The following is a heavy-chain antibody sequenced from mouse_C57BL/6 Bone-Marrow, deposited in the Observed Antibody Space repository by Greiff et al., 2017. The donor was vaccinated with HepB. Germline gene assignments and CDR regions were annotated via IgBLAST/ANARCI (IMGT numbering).Heavy chain of an antibody. CDR1: GFTFSDYG. CDR3: AMPITTVVARDWYFDV. V-gene: IGHV5-17*01. D-gene: IGHD1-1*01. J-gene: IGHJ1*03. Sequence: EVHLVESGGGLVKPGGSLKLSCAASGFTFSDYGLHWVRQAPEKGLEWVAYISSGSSTIYYADTVKGRVTISRDNAKNTVFLKRTSLRSEDTALYYSAMPITTVVARDWYFDVWGTGTTVTVSS. CDR2: ISSGSSTI.